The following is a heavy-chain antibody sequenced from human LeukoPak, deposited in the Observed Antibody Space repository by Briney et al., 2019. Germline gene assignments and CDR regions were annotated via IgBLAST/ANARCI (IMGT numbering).Heavy chain of an antibody. J-gene: IGHJ4*02. D-gene: IGHD2-15*01. CDR2: SRNKASSYTT. CDR3: AKGYCSGGSCYTFEYYFDY. V-gene: IGHV3-72*01. CDR1: GFKFSDHY. Sequence: PGGSLRLSCAASGFKFSDHYIDWVRQAPGKGLEWVGRSRNKASSYTTEYAASVEGRFTISRDVSESSLYLQMNSLRAEDTAAYYCAKGYCSGGSCYTFEYYFDYWGQGTLVTVSS.